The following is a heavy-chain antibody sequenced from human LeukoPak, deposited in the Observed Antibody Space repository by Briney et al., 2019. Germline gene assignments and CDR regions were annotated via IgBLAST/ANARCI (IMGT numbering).Heavy chain of an antibody. V-gene: IGHV5-51*01. D-gene: IGHD2-2*01. J-gene: IGHJ4*02. CDR2: IYPGDSDT. CDR3: ARLGYCSSTSCHQLDY. CDR1: GYSFTSYW. Sequence: GESLKISCKGSGYSFTSYWIGWVRQMPGKGLEWMGIIYPGDSDTRYSPSFQGQVTISADKSITTAYLQWSSLKASDTAIYYCARLGYCSSTSCHQLDYWGQGTPVTVSS.